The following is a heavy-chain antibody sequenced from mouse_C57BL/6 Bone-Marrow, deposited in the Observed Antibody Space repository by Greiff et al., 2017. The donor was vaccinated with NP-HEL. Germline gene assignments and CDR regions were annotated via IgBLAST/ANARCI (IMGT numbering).Heavy chain of an antibody. J-gene: IGHJ1*03. CDR1: GYAFTNYL. CDR2: INPGSGGT. D-gene: IGHD1-1*01. Sequence: QVQLQQSGAELVRPGTSVKVSCKASGYAFTNYLIEWVKQRPGQGLEWIGVINPGSGGTNYNEKFKGKATLTADKSSSTAYMQLSSLTSEDSAVYFCARSLLTTVVESYVWGTGTTVTVSS. V-gene: IGHV1-54*01. CDR3: ARSLLTTVVESYV.